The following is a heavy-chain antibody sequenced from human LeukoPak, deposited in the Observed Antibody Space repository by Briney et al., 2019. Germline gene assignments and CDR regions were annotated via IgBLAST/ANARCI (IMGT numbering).Heavy chain of an antibody. CDR3: ARKDRWELSYAFDI. J-gene: IGHJ3*02. Sequence: ASVKVSCKASGYTFTSYGISWVRQAPGQGLEWMGWISAYNGNTNYAQKLQGRVTITADKSTSTAYMELSGLRSEDTAVYYCARKDRWELSYAFDIWGQGTMVTVSS. CDR2: ISAYNGNT. CDR1: GYTFTSYG. V-gene: IGHV1-18*01. D-gene: IGHD1-26*01.